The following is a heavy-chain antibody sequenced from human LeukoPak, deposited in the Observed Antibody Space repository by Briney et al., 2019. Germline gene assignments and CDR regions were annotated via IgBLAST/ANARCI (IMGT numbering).Heavy chain of an antibody. CDR3: ARAITRGYYYYGMDV. CDR1: GGSISTYY. CDR2: IHASGPT. V-gene: IGHV4-59*13. J-gene: IGHJ6*02. D-gene: IGHD3-10*01. Sequence: PSETLSLTCTVSGGSISTYYWSWIRRPPGKGLEWIAYIHASGPTNYNPSLKSRITISVDTSKNPFSLKLSSVPAADTAVYYCARAITRGYYYYGMDVWGQGTTVTVSS.